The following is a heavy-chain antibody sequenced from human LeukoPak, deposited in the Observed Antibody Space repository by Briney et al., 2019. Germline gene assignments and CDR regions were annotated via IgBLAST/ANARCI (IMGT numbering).Heavy chain of an antibody. CDR3: ARGETGYFDY. CDR1: GDSINNNNYY. Sequence: SETLSLTCTVSGDSINNNNYYWGCIRQPPGKGLEWIGNIYYNGRTYYSPSLKSRGTISVDTSNNQFSLKLSSVTAADTAVYYCARGETGYFDYWGQGTLVTVSS. D-gene: IGHD3-10*01. CDR2: IYYNGRT. V-gene: IGHV4-39*07. J-gene: IGHJ4*02.